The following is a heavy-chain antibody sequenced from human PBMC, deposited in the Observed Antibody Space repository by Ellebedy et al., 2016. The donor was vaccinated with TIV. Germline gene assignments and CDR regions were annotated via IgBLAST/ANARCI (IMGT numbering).Heavy chain of an antibody. CDR2: IRSKANSYAT. Sequence: GESLKISCAASGFTFSGSAMHWVRQASGKGLEWVGRIRSKANSYATAYAASVKGRFTISRDDSKNTAYLQMNSLKTEDTAVYYCTRRGSYSTFDYWGQGTLVTVSS. J-gene: IGHJ4*02. D-gene: IGHD1-26*01. V-gene: IGHV3-73*01. CDR1: GFTFSGSA. CDR3: TRRGSYSTFDY.